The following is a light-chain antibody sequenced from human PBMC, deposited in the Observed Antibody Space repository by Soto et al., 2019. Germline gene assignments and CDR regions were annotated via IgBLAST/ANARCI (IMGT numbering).Light chain of an antibody. J-gene: IGKJ2*01. V-gene: IGKV1-5*03. CDR1: QSISSW. Sequence: DIKMTQSPSTLSASVGDRVTITCRASQSISSWLAWYQQKPGKAPKLLIYKASSLESGVPSRFSGSGSGTEFTLTISSLQPYDFATYYCQQYNSYLYTFGQGTKLEIK. CDR3: QQYNSYLYT. CDR2: KAS.